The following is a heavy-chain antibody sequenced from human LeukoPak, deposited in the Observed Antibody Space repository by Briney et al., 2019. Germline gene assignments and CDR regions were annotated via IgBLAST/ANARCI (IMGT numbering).Heavy chain of an antibody. V-gene: IGHV4-59*01. CDR1: GGSISTYY. D-gene: IGHD2-15*01. CDR2: IYHSGST. J-gene: IGHJ4*02. CDR3: ARGSYCSGGTCMFDY. Sequence: SETLSLTCTVSGGSISTYYWNWIRQPPGKGLEWIGHIYHSGSTNYNPSLKSRVTISVDTSKNEFSLKLSSVTAADTAVYFCARGSYCSGGTCMFDYWGQGNMVTVSS.